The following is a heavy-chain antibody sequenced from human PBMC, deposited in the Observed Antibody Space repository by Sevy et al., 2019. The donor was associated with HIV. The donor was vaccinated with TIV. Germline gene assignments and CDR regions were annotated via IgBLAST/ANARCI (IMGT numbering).Heavy chain of an antibody. J-gene: IGHJ4*02. CDR3: ARSGGIAAAGRADY. CDR2: IYYSGST. CDR1: GGSISSYY. V-gene: IGHV4-59*01. D-gene: IGHD6-13*01. Sequence: SETLSLTCTVSGGSISSYYWSWIRQPPGKGLEWIGYIYYSGSTNYNPSLKSRVTIPVDTSKNQFSLKLSSVTAADTAVYYCARSGGIAAAGRADYWGQGTLVTVSS.